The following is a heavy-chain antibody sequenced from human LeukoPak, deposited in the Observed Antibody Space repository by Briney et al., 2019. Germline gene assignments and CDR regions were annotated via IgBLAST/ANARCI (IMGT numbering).Heavy chain of an antibody. CDR3: ARENSGSYREFDY. J-gene: IGHJ4*02. Sequence: SETLSLTCTVSGGSISSYYWSWIRQPAGKGLEWIGRIYTSGSTNYNASLKRRVSMSIDTSKNQFSLKLSSVTAADTAVFYCARENSGSYREFDYWGQGTLVTVSS. D-gene: IGHD1-26*01. V-gene: IGHV4-4*07. CDR1: GGSISSYY. CDR2: IYTSGST.